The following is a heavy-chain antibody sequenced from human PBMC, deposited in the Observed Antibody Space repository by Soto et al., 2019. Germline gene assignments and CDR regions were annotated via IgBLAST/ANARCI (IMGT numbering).Heavy chain of an antibody. J-gene: IGHJ4*02. Sequence: GGSLRLSCEASGFTFSGYAMNWVRLAPGKGLEWVSSISSTSTYIYYADSMKGRFTIFRDNAKNSLSLQMNSLRVEDTAVYYCAREATVTTSEGGFDYWGQGTLVTVSS. CDR2: ISSTSTYI. CDR3: AREATVTTSEGGFDY. CDR1: GFTFSGYA. V-gene: IGHV3-21*01. D-gene: IGHD4-4*01.